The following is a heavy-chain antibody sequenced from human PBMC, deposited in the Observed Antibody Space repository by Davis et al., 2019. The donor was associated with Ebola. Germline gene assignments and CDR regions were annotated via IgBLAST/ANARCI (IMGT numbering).Heavy chain of an antibody. V-gene: IGHV1-18*01. J-gene: IGHJ4*02. CDR2: IAPYNGIT. CDR1: GYTFTSYD. D-gene: IGHD2-21*01. Sequence: ASVKVSCKASGYTFTSYDLSWVRQAPGQGLEWMGWIAPYNGITNYAQNLQDRLTLTTDASTSTAYMELRGLASDDTAVYYCARDSGDMSYWGQGTLVTVSS. CDR3: ARDSGDMSY.